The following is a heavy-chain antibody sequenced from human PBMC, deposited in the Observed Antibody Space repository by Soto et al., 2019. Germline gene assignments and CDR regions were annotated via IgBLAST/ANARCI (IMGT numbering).Heavy chain of an antibody. CDR3: ARTQRWRPGAFDI. CDR1: GFSLNTSGMR. CDR2: IDWDDDK. Sequence: SGPTLVNPTQTLTLTCTFSGFSLNTSGMRVGWIRQPPGKALEWLARIDWDDDKFYSTSLKTRLTISKDTSKNQVVLTMTNMDPVDTATYYCARTQRWRPGAFDIWGQGTMVTVSS. D-gene: IGHD6-25*01. J-gene: IGHJ3*02. V-gene: IGHV2-70*04.